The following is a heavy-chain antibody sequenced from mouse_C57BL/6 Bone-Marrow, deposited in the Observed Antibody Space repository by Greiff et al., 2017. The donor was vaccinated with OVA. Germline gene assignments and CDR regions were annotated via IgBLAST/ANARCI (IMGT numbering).Heavy chain of an antibody. V-gene: IGHV1-15*01. Sequence: VQLQQSGAELVRPGASVTLSCKASGYTFTDYEMHWVKQTPVHGLEWIGAIDPETGGTAYNQKVKGKAILTADKSSSPAYMELRSLTSEASAVYYCTEDDYDGFAYWGQGTLVTVSA. CDR1: GYTFTDYE. CDR2: IDPETGGT. CDR3: TEDDYDGFAY. D-gene: IGHD2-4*01. J-gene: IGHJ3*01.